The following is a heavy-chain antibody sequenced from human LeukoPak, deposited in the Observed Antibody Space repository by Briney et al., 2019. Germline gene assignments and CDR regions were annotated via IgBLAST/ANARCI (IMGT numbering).Heavy chain of an antibody. CDR3: VRERCGSSGPFYHYYYMDV. V-gene: IGHV3-53*01. Sequence: GGSLRLSCAASGFDIAGNYMSWVRQAPGRGLEWVSAIYVGLFTEYGDSVKGRFTISRDNSKNTLFLEMGTLRAEDRAVYFCVRERCGSSGPFYHYYYMDVWGKGTTVTVSS. CDR2: IYVGLFT. J-gene: IGHJ6*03. CDR1: GFDIAGNY. D-gene: IGHD1-26*01.